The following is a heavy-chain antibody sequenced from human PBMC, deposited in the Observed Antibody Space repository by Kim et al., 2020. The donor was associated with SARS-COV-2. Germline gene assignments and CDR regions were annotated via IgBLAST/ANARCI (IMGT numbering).Heavy chain of an antibody. CDR3: ARGGTIFGVVTSYYYYGMDV. CDR1: GFTFSSYD. J-gene: IGHJ6*02. D-gene: IGHD3-3*01. V-gene: IGHV3-13*04. CDR2: IGTAGDT. Sequence: GGSLRLSCAASGFTFSSYDMHWVRQATGKGLEWVSAIGTAGDTYYPGSVKGRFTISRENAKNSLYLQMNSLRAGDTAVYYCARGGTIFGVVTSYYYYGMDVWGQGTTVTVSS.